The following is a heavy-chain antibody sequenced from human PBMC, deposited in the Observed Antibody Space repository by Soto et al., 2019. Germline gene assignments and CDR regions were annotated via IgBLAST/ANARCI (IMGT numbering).Heavy chain of an antibody. J-gene: IGHJ4*02. CDR2: IYYSLVT. V-gene: IGHV4-59*01. CDR3: SAPDFDY. CDR1: GGSIISYY. Sequence: SEALSLTGTVSGGSIISYYWIWIRQPPGKGLDCIVYIYYSLVTNYNPCLKIRFTISVYTSKNQFSLKLSSVTAADTVVYYCSAPDFDYWGQGTLVTVSS.